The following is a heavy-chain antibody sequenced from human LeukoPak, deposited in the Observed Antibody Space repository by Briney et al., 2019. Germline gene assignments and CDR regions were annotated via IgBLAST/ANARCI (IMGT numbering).Heavy chain of an antibody. D-gene: IGHD3-22*01. CDR1: GFTFSSYG. CDR2: IRYDGSNK. Sequence: PGGSLRLSCAASGFTFSSYGMHWVRQAPGKGLEWVAFIRYDGSNKYYADSVKGRFAISRDNSKNTLYLQMNSLRAEDTAVYYCAKDYYDSSSLRYYYYYMDVWGKGTTVTVSS. V-gene: IGHV3-30*02. CDR3: AKDYYDSSSLRYYYYYMDV. J-gene: IGHJ6*03.